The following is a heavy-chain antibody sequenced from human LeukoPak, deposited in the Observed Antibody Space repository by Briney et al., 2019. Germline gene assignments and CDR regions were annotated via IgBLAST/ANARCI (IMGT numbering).Heavy chain of an antibody. CDR2: INWNGGST. V-gene: IGHV3-20*04. J-gene: IGHJ4*02. CDR3: ARGLRFLEWLSPFDY. Sequence: GGSLRLSCAASGFTFDDYGMSWVRQAPGKGLEWVSGINWNGGSTGYADSVKGRFTISRDNAKNSLYLQMNSLRAEDTAVYYCARGLRFLEWLSPFDYWGQGTLVTVSS. D-gene: IGHD3-3*01. CDR1: GFTFDDYG.